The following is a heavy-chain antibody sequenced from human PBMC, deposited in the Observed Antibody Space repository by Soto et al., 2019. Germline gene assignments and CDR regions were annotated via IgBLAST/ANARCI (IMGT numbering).Heavy chain of an antibody. CDR1: GYTFTSYG. V-gene: IGHV1-18*01. Sequence: GASVKVSCKASGYTFTSYGISWVRQAPGQGLEWMGWISAYNGNTNYAQKLQGRVTMTTDTSTSTAYMELRSLRSDDTAVYYCAREKCSSNSCPTYAFDIWGQGTMVTVS. D-gene: IGHD2-2*01. J-gene: IGHJ3*02. CDR3: AREKCSSNSCPTYAFDI. CDR2: ISAYNGNT.